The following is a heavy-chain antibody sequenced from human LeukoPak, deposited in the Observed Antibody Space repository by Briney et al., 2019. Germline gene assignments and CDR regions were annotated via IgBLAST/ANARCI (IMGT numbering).Heavy chain of an antibody. CDR1: GFTFSSHW. D-gene: IGHD6-6*01. CDR2: INSDGSSI. CDR3: ARETGSSVGSTDFDY. V-gene: IGHV3-74*01. Sequence: GGSLRLSCAASGFTFSSHWMHWVRQAPGKGLVWVSRINSDGSSISYADSVKGRLTISRDNSKNTLYLQMHSLRAEDTALYYCARETGSSVGSTDFDYWGQGTLVTVSS. J-gene: IGHJ4*02.